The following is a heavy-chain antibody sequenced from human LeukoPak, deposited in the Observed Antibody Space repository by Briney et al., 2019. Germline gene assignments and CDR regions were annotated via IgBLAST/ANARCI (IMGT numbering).Heavy chain of an antibody. D-gene: IGHD2-2*01. CDR2: ISGSDDST. CDR3: ARARRGCSSTSCYDY. J-gene: IGHJ4*02. V-gene: IGHV3-23*01. Sequence: PGGSLRLSCAASGFTFSSYAMSWVRQVPGKGLEWVSGISGSDDSTYYADSVKGRFTITRDTSKNTLYLQMNGLRAEDTAVYYCARARRGCSSTSCYDYWGQGTLVTVSS. CDR1: GFTFSSYA.